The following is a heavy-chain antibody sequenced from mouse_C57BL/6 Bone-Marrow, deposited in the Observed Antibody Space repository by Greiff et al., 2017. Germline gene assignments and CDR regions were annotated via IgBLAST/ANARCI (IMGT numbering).Heavy chain of an antibody. Sequence: EVTLVASGGGLVKPGGSLKLSCAASGFTFSSYAMSWVRQTPAKRLEWVATISDGGSYTYYPDNVKGRFTISRKNDKHNRYLQMSHLKSDETARYYCAGVVDYWGQGTTLTVSS. CDR1: GFTFSSYA. D-gene: IGHD1-3*01. J-gene: IGHJ2*01. CDR2: ISDGGSYT. V-gene: IGHV5-4*03. CDR3: AGVVDY.